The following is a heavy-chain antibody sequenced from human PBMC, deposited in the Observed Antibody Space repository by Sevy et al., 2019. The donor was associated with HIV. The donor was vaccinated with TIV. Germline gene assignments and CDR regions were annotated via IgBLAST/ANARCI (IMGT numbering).Heavy chain of an antibody. Sequence: GGSLRLSCAASGFTFSDSWMTWVRQGPGKGLEWGANINQAGSDKYYVDSVRGRFTNSRDNAKNSLYLQMDSLRVDDTALYYCAGGGFLSRYWGQGSLVTVSS. CDR3: AGGGFLSRY. V-gene: IGHV3-7*01. CDR2: INQAGSDK. D-gene: IGHD2-15*01. J-gene: IGHJ4*02. CDR1: GFTFSDSW.